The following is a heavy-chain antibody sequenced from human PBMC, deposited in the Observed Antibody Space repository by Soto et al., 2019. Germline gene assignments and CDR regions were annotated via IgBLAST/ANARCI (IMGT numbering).Heavy chain of an antibody. CDR2: FMPILGAA. CDR3: ARGNAFDI. V-gene: IGHV1-69*13. J-gene: IGHJ3*02. Sequence: EASVKVSCKASGGTFSSFTVNWVRQAPGQGLEWMGGFMPILGAANYAPKFQGRVTIIADESTNTGYMELSSLRSEDTAVYYCARGNAFDIWGQGTMVTVSS. CDR1: GGTFSSFT.